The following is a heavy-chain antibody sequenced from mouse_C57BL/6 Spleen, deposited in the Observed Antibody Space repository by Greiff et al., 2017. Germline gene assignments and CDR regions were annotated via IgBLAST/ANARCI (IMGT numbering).Heavy chain of an antibody. V-gene: IGHV5-4*01. J-gene: IGHJ1*03. CDR1: GFTFSSYA. D-gene: IGHD2-1*01. Sequence: EVQVVESGGGLVKPGGSLKLSCAASGFTFSSYAMSWVRQTPEKRLEWVATISDGGSYTYYPDNVKGRFPISRDNAKNDLYLQMSHLKYEDTAMYYCAREVYGNVFEGWGTGTTVTVSS. CDR2: ISDGGSYT. CDR3: AREVYGNVFEG.